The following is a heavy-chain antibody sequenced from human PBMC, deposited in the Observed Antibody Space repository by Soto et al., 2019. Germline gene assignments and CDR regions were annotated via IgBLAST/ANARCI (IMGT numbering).Heavy chain of an antibody. CDR2: IFDAATT. CDR1: GESVGRGTNY. D-gene: IGHD6-13*01. J-gene: IGHJ6*02. Sequence: QVQLQESGPGLMKPSGTLSLICSVSGESVGRGTNYWSWVRQAPGRGLEWIGDIFDAATTNYNPSFESRVSISLDAAKNQVSLKRTSVTAADTAIYYCARDRRGRAAGVIYYYGMEVWGQGTSVTVSS. CDR3: ARDRRGRAAGVIYYYGMEV. V-gene: IGHV4-61*01.